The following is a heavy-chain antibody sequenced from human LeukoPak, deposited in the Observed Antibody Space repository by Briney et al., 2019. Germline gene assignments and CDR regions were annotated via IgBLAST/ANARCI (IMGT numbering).Heavy chain of an antibody. CDR3: ARRQYTYGQYYFDY. V-gene: IGHV7-4-1*02. CDR2: INTNTGNP. CDR1: GYTFTSYA. J-gene: IGHJ4*02. Sequence: GASVKVSCKASGYTFTSYAMNWVRQAPGQGLEWMGWINTNTGNPTYAQGFTGRFVFSLDTSVSTAYLQITSLEAEDTAVYYCARRQYTYGQYYFDYWGQGTLVTVSS. D-gene: IGHD5-18*01.